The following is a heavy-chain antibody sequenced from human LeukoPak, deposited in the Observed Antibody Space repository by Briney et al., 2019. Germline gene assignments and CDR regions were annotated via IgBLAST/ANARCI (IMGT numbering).Heavy chain of an antibody. Sequence: SVKVSCKASGGTFSSYAISWVRQAPGQGLEWMGRIILILGIANYAQKFQGRVTITADKSTSTAYMELSSLRSEDTAVYYCARDGGTYYYDSSGYYPFDYWGQGTLVTVSS. CDR1: GGTFSSYA. CDR2: IILILGIA. J-gene: IGHJ4*02. V-gene: IGHV1-69*04. CDR3: ARDGGTYYYDSSGYYPFDY. D-gene: IGHD3-22*01.